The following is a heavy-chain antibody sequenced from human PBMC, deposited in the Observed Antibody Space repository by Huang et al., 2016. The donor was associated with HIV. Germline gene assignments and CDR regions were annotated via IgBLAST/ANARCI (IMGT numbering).Heavy chain of an antibody. J-gene: IGHJ3*02. CDR3: SRGRDYYDSSGREAFDI. Sequence: QVQLQQWGAGLLKPSETLSLTCAVYGGSFSGYYWSWIRQPPGKGLEWIVEINHRRSTNENPALKSGVTISVDTSKTQCSVQLYSVTAADTAVYYCSRGRDYYDSSGREAFDIWGKGTMVTVSS. CDR1: GGSFSGYY. CDR2: INHRRST. D-gene: IGHD3-22*01. V-gene: IGHV4-34*01.